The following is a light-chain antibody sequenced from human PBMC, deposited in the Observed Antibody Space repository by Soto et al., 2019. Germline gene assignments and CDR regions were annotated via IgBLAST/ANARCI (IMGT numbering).Light chain of an antibody. CDR3: CSYAGRYT. CDR1: SSDVGGYNY. J-gene: IGLJ2*01. Sequence: QSALTQPRSVSGSPGQSVTISCTETSSDVGGYNYVSWYQQHPGKAPKLMIYDVSKRPSGVPDRFSGSKSGNTASLTISGLQAEDEADYYCCSYAGRYTIGGGTKLTVL. CDR2: DVS. V-gene: IGLV2-11*01.